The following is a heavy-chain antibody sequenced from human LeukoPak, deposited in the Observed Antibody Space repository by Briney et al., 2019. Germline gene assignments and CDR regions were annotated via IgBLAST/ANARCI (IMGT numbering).Heavy chain of an antibody. V-gene: IGHV1-69*13. D-gene: IGHD6-13*01. Sequence: SVKVSCKASGGTFSSYAISWVRQAPGQGLEWMGGIIPIFGTANYAQKFQGRVTITADESTSTAYMELSSLRSEDTAVYYCASYPAGTGNFDYWGQGTLVTVTS. CDR2: IIPIFGTA. CDR1: GGTFSSYA. J-gene: IGHJ4*02. CDR3: ASYPAGTGNFDY.